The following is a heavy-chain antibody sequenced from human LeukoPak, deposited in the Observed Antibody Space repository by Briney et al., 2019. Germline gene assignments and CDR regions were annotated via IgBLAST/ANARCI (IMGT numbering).Heavy chain of an antibody. D-gene: IGHD2-15*01. J-gene: IGHJ2*01. Sequence: SETLSLTCAVYGGSFSGYYWSWIRQPPGKGLEWIGEINHSGSTNYNPSLKSRVTISVDTPKNHFSLKLNSATAADTAVYYCARGDATYIYWYFDLWGRGTLVTVSS. CDR1: GGSFSGYY. V-gene: IGHV4-34*01. CDR3: ARGDATYIYWYFDL. CDR2: INHSGST.